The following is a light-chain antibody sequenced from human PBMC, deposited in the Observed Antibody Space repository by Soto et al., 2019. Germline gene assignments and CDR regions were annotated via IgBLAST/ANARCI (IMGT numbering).Light chain of an antibody. J-gene: IGKJ3*01. Sequence: EIVLTPSPGTLSLSPGERATLSCRASQSVSSSYLAWYQQKPGQAPRLLIYGASSRATGIPDRFSGSGSGTDFTLTISRLEPEDFAVYYCQQYGSSLFGPGTKVDI. CDR1: QSVSSSY. CDR2: GAS. CDR3: QQYGSSL. V-gene: IGKV3-20*01.